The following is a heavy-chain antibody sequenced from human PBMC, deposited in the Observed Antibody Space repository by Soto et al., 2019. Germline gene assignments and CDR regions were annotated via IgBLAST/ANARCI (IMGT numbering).Heavy chain of an antibody. CDR1: EFSLSTSGVG. CDR3: AHSPPGINSTGYSI. V-gene: IGHV2-5*01. Sequence: GSGTTLAWPTQTLTLTCTFSEFSLSTSGVGVGWIRQPPGKALEWLALIYWNDDRRYSPSLTNRLTITKDTSKNQVVLTMTNKDPVDTATYCFAHSPPGINSTGYSIWGQGTMVTVSS. CDR2: IYWNDDR. J-gene: IGHJ3*02. D-gene: IGHD3-22*01.